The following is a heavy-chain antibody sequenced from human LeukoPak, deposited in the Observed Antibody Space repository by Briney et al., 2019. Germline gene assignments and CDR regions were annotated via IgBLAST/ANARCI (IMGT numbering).Heavy chain of an antibody. Sequence: ASVKVSCKASGYTFTVYYMNWVRQAPGQGLEWMGWINPNSGVTNSAQQLQGRVTMTRDTSISTAYMELSRLRADDTAVYYCARDYGDYEFDIWGQGTMVTVSS. CDR1: GYTFTVYY. J-gene: IGHJ3*02. V-gene: IGHV1-2*02. CDR3: ARDYGDYEFDI. CDR2: INPNSGVT. D-gene: IGHD4-17*01.